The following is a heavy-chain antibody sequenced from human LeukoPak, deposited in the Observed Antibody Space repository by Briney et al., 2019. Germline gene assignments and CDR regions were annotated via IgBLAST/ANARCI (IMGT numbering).Heavy chain of an antibody. CDR3: ARDRRDGYNYGDFDY. J-gene: IGHJ4*02. Sequence: SETLSLTCTVSGGSISSYYWSWIRQPPGKGLEWIGYIYYSGSTNYNPSLKSRVTISVGASKNQFSLKLSSVTAADTAVYYCARDRRDGYNYGDFDYWGQGTLVTVSS. CDR1: GGSISSYY. V-gene: IGHV4-59*01. CDR2: IYYSGST. D-gene: IGHD5-24*01.